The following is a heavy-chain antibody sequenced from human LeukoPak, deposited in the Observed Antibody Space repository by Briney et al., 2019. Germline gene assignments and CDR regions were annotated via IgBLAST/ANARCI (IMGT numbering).Heavy chain of an antibody. CDR1: GDSMSINY. V-gene: IGHV4-59*08. D-gene: IGHD3-10*01. CDR2: VYSRGST. Sequence: SETLSLTCTVSGDSMSINYWSWLRQPPGKGLEWIGYVYSRGSTRYSPSLKSRVTISLDTSKNQFSLKLTSVTAADTAMYYCARRVGSGSLLYFDYWGQGSLVTASS. CDR3: ARRVGSGSLLYFDY. J-gene: IGHJ4*02.